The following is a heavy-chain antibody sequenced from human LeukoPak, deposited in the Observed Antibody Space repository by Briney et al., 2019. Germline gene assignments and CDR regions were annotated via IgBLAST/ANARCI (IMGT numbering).Heavy chain of an antibody. D-gene: IGHD3-16*02. CDR2: INPNSGGT. J-gene: IGHJ3*02. CDR1: GYTFTGYY. CDR3: ARESLSRLARAAFDI. Sequence: ASVKVSCKASGYTFTGYYMHWVRQAPGQGLEWMGWINPNSGGTNYAQKFQGRVTMTRDTSISTAYMELSRLRSDDTAVYYCARESLSRLARAAFDIWGQGTMVTVSS. V-gene: IGHV1-2*02.